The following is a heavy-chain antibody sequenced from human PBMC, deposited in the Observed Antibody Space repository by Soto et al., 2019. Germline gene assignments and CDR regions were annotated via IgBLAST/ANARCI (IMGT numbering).Heavy chain of an antibody. CDR2: ISGSGGST. J-gene: IGHJ4*02. Sequence: PGGSLRLSCAASGFTFSSYAMSWVRQAPGKGLEWVSAISGSGGSTYYADSVKGRFTISRDNSKNTLYLQMNSLRAEDTAVYYCAKDLGNSIVGVVAAILDYWGQGTLVTVSS. CDR3: AKDLGNSIVGVVAAILDY. CDR1: GFTFSSYA. D-gene: IGHD2-15*01. V-gene: IGHV3-23*01.